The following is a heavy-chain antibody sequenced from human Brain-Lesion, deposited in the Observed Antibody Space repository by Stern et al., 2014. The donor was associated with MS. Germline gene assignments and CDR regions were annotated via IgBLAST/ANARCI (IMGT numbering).Heavy chain of an antibody. CDR1: GYIFTGYY. Sequence: VQLVQSGAEVKKPGASVKVSCKTSGYIFTGYYIHWVRQAPGQGLEGMAWINPKTGGPKYAQKFQGRVTMSRDTSISTAYVELSSLTSDDTAVYYCARDQRGITIFGVVTDYYYLGMDVWGQGTTVTVSS. CDR3: ARDQRGITIFGVVTDYYYLGMDV. J-gene: IGHJ6*02. D-gene: IGHD3-3*01. V-gene: IGHV1-2*02. CDR2: INPKTGGP.